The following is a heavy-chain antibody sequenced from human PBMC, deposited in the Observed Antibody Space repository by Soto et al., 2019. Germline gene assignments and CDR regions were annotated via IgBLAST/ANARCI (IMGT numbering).Heavy chain of an antibody. J-gene: IGHJ4*02. CDR2: ISYDESKK. V-gene: IGHV3-30*18. CDR1: GFTFSNYG. CDR3: AKTGYGSGWSHFDY. Sequence: GGSLRLSCEASGFTFSNYGMHWVRQAPGKGLEWVAVISYDESKKYYADSVKGRFTISRDNYKNTLYLQMNSLRGEDTAVYYCAKTGYGSGWSHFDYLGQGTLVTAAS. D-gene: IGHD6-19*01.